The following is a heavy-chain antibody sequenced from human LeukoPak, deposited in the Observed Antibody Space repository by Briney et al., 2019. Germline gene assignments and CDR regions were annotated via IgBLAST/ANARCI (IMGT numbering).Heavy chain of an antibody. V-gene: IGHV1-2*02. CDR2: INPNNGGT. CDR1: GYTFTGYY. J-gene: IGHJ3*02. CDR3: ARDPLVVGADPDDAFDI. Sequence: ASVKVSCKASGYTFTGYYIHWVRQAPGQGLEWMGWINPNNGGTNYAQKFQGRVTMTRDTSISTAYTELSRLRSDDTAVYYCARDPLVVGADPDDAFDIWGQGTMVTVSS. D-gene: IGHD2-21*01.